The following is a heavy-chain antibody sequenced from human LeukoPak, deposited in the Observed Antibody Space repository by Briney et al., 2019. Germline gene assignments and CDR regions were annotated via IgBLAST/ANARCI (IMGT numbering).Heavy chain of an antibody. CDR2: IYYSGST. CDR1: GGSISSGGYY. D-gene: IGHD3-22*01. Sequence: SETLSLTCAVSGGSISSGGYYWSWIRQHPGKGLEWIGYIYYSGSTYYNPSLKSRVTISVDTSKNQFSLKLSSVTAADTAVYYCASRLYDSSGYSPWGAFDIWGQGTMVTVSS. J-gene: IGHJ3*02. CDR3: ASRLYDSSGYSPWGAFDI. V-gene: IGHV4-31*11.